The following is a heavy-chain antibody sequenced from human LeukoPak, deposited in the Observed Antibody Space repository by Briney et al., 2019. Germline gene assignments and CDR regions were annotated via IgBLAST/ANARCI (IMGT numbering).Heavy chain of an antibody. CDR1: GYSISSGYY. Sequence: SETLSLTCTVSGYSISSGYYWGWIRQPPGKGLEWIGSIYHSGSTYYNPSLKSRVTISVDTSKNQFSLKLSSVTAADTAVYYCARGSRMAVVVKNGYFDYWGQGTLVTVSS. V-gene: IGHV4-38-2*02. CDR3: ARGSRMAVVVKNGYFDY. D-gene: IGHD3-22*01. CDR2: IYHSGST. J-gene: IGHJ4*02.